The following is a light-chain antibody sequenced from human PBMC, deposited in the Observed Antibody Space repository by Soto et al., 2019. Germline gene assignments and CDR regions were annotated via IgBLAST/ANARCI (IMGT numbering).Light chain of an antibody. J-gene: IGLJ2*01. Sequence: QSVLTQSPSASASLGASVKLTCTLSSGHSSYAIAWHQQQPEKGPRYLMKLNSDGSHSKGDGIPGRFSGSSSGAERYLTISSLQSEDEADYYCQTWGTGMVFGGGTKLTVL. V-gene: IGLV4-69*01. CDR2: LNSDGSH. CDR1: SGHSSYA. CDR3: QTWGTGMV.